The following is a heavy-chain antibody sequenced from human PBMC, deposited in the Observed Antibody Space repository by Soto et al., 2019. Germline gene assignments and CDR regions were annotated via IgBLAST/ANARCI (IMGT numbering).Heavy chain of an antibody. CDR3: ARDRGSDALDY. CDR2: ISAYNGNT. V-gene: IGHV1-18*01. Sequence: QVQLVQSGAEVKKPGASVKVSCKASGYTFTSYGISWVRQAPGQGLEWMGWISAYNGNTNFAQKLQGRVTMTTDTTTGTADMELRSLRSDDTAVYYCARDRGSDALDYRGQGTLVTVS. CDR1: GYTFTSYG. J-gene: IGHJ4*02. D-gene: IGHD3-16*01.